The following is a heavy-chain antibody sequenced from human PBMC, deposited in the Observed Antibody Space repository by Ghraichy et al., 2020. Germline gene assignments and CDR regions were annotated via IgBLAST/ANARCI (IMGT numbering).Heavy chain of an antibody. V-gene: IGHV3-9*01. CDR1: GFTFDDYA. D-gene: IGHD6-6*01. J-gene: IGHJ4*02. CDR2: ISWNSGSI. CDR3: AKAGFYSTSSEGYYFDD. Sequence: GGSLRLSCAASGFTFDDYAMHWVRQAPGKGLEWVSRISWNSGSIGYADSVKGRFTISRDNAKNSLFLQMSSLRAEDTALYYCAKAGFYSTSSEGYYFDDWGQGTLVIVSS.